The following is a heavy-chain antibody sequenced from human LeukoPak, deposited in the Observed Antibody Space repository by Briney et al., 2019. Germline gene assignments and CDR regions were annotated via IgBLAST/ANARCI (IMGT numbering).Heavy chain of an antibody. D-gene: IGHD3-22*01. CDR2: IYYSGST. Sequence: SQTLSLTCTVSGGSISSDGYYWGWIRQHPGKGLEWIRYIYYSGSTYYNPSLKSRVTISVDTSKNQFSLKLSSVTAADTAVYYCARGQMREYYYDSSGYYVDYWGQGTLVTVSS. V-gene: IGHV4-31*03. CDR1: GGSISSDGYY. CDR3: ARGQMREYYYDSSGYYVDY. J-gene: IGHJ4*02.